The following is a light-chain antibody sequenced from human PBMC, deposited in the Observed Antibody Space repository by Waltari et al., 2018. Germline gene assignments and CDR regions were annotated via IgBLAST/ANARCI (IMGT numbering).Light chain of an antibody. J-gene: IGKJ3*01. CDR1: QDITNY. CDR3: QRYDNLPIFA. V-gene: IGKV1-33*01. CDR2: DAS. Sequence: DIQLTQSHLSLSASVVDRVTITCRASQDITNYLNWYKQRPGKAPKLLIHDASKLEIGVPSRFSGSQSGTHFTLTISSLQPEDIGTYYCQRYDNLPIFAFGPGTKVEI.